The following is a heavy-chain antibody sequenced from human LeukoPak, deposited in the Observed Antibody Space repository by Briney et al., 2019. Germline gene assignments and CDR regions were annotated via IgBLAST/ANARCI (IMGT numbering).Heavy chain of an antibody. V-gene: IGHV4-59*11. CDR1: GGSITSHY. CDR3: ASQRGYTYGFDY. J-gene: IGHJ4*02. Sequence: PSETLSLTCSVSGGSITSHYWSWVRQPPGKGLEWIGHIYYSGNPTYNPSLKSRFTISVDPSKNQVSLKVNSVTTADTAVYYCASQRGYTYGFDYWGQGTLVTVSA. CDR2: IYYSGNP. D-gene: IGHD5-18*01.